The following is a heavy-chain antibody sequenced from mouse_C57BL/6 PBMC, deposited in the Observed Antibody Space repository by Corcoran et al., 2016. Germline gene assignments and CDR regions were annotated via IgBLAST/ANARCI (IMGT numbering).Heavy chain of an antibody. Sequence: EVQLQQSGPELVKAGAAVKISCKAAGYTFTDYYMNWVKQSHGKSLEWIGDINPNNGGTSYNQKFKGKATLTVDKSSSTAYMELRSLTSEDSAVYYCARRCLLQFAYWGQGTLVTVSA. D-gene: IGHD1-1*01. V-gene: IGHV1-26*01. J-gene: IGHJ3*01. CDR1: GYTFTDYY. CDR3: ARRCLLQFAY. CDR2: INPNNGGT.